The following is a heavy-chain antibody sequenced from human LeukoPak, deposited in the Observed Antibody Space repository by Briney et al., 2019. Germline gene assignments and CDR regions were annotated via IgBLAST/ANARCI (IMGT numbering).Heavy chain of an antibody. CDR2: INHSGST. D-gene: IGHD3-3*01. CDR3: ARHVAPDIKYYDFWSGYSHYYYYYMDV. V-gene: IGHV4-34*01. J-gene: IGHJ6*03. Sequence: SETVSLTCAVYGGSFSGYYWSWIRQPPGKGLEWIGEINHSGSTNYNPSLKSRVTISVDTSKNQFSLKLSSVTAADTAVYYCARHVAPDIKYYDFWSGYSHYYYYYMDVWGKGTTVTVSS. CDR1: GGSFSGYY.